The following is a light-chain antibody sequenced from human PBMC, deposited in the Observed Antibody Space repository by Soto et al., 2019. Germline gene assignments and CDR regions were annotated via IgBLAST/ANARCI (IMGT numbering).Light chain of an antibody. J-gene: IGKJ1*01. CDR2: GAS. Sequence: EILLTQSPGTLSLSPGERATLSCRASQSVSSSYLAWYQQKPGQAPRLLIYGASSRATGIPDRFSGSGSGTDFTLTISRLEPEDFAVYYCQKYGSSPPWTFAQGTKVAIK. CDR1: QSVSSSY. V-gene: IGKV3-20*01. CDR3: QKYGSSPPWT.